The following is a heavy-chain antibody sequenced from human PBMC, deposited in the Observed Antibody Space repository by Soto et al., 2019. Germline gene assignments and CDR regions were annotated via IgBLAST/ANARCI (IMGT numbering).Heavy chain of an antibody. J-gene: IGHJ6*02. D-gene: IGHD3-16*01. Sequence: PGASLKISCKGSGYRLTSYWISWVRQMPGKGLEWMGRIDPSDSYTNYSPSFQGHVTISADKSISTAYLQWSSLKASDTAMYYCVRLGLITSPKYGIDVRGQRTTVPVS. V-gene: IGHV5-10-1*01. CDR3: VRLGLITSPKYGIDV. CDR2: IDPSDSYT. CDR1: GYRLTSYW.